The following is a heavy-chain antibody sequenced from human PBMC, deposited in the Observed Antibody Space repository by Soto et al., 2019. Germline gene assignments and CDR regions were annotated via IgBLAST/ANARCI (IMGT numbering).Heavy chain of an antibody. CDR1: GFSLSTSGVG. Sequence: QITLKESGPTLVNPTQTLTLTCTFSGFSLSTSGVGVCWLRQPPGKALERLTLIYWNDDKVYSPSLKSRRTITKDTAENQVVLRMTNMDPVDTAPFYCAHSYYNSVHDVFDIWGQGTMGTVSS. D-gene: IGHD3-10*01. CDR2: IYWNDDK. CDR3: AHSYYNSVHDVFDI. V-gene: IGHV2-5*01. J-gene: IGHJ3*02.